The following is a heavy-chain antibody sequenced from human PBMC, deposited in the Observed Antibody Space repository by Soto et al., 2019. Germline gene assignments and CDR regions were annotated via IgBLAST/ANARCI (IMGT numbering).Heavy chain of an antibody. J-gene: IGHJ4*02. CDR3: ENDTDATQFWDH. D-gene: IGHD2-15*01. V-gene: IGHV3-23*01. CDR1: GFTFSSYA. Sequence: GGSLRLSCAASGFTFSSYAMSWVRQAPGKGPEWVSAISGSGGSTYYADSVKGRFTISRDNSKNTLYLQMNSLRAEDTAVYYCENDTDATQFWDHWGQGTLVTVSS. CDR2: ISGSGGST.